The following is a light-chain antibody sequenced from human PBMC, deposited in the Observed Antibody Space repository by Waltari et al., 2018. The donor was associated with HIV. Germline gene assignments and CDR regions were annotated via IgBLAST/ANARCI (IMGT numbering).Light chain of an antibody. CDR3: QQYFNAPYT. Sequence: DIVMTQSPDSLAVSLGERATINCKSRQTILYSSNNKNYLSWYQQRPGQPPKLLIYWASTRESGVPDRFSGSGSGTDFTLTISGLQAEDVALYYCQQYFNAPYTFGQGTKVEI. CDR2: WAS. J-gene: IGKJ2*01. CDR1: QTILYSSNNKNY. V-gene: IGKV4-1*01.